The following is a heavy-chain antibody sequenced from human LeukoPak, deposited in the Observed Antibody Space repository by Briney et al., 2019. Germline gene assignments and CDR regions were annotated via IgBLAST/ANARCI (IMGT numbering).Heavy chain of an antibody. CDR3: ARVSGVELRRPPTDPFDI. V-gene: IGHV3-9*01. J-gene: IGHJ3*02. CDR1: GFSFDDYA. D-gene: IGHD1-7*01. CDR2: ITYNSGTI. Sequence: PGGSLRLSCAASGFSFDDYAMHWVRQAPGKGLEWVSGITYNSGTIGYAESVQGRFTISRDNAKNSLYLQMNSLRAEDTAVYYCARVSGVELRRPPTDPFDIWGQGTMVTVSS.